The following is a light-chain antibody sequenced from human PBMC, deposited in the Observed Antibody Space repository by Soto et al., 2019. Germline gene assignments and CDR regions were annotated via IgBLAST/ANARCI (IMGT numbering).Light chain of an antibody. CDR1: QSVGRN. V-gene: IGKV3D-15*01. Sequence: EIVLTQSPGTLSVSPGERVALSCRASQSVGRNFLAWYQHKPGQAPRLLIHGASTRATGIPDRFSGSGSGTDFTLTISSLQSEDFAVYYCQQYNKWPLFTFGPGTKVDIK. J-gene: IGKJ3*01. CDR3: QQYNKWPLFT. CDR2: GAS.